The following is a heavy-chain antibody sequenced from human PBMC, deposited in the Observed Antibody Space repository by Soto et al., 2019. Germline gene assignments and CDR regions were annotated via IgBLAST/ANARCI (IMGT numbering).Heavy chain of an antibody. J-gene: IGHJ6*02. CDR3: ARPLGYSYGYRVSNYYYGMDV. V-gene: IGHV1-69*01. CDR2: IIPIFGTA. Sequence: QVQLVQSGAEVKKPGSSVKVSCKASGGTFSSYAISWVRQAPGQGLEWMGGIIPIFGTANYAQKFQGRVTITADESTSTAYMELSSLRSADTAVYYCARPLGYSYGYRVSNYYYGMDVWGQGTTVTVSS. CDR1: GGTFSSYA. D-gene: IGHD5-18*01.